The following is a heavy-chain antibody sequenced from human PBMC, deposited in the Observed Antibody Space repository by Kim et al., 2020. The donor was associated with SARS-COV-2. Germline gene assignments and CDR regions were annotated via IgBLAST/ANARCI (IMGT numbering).Heavy chain of an antibody. Sequence: SVKVSCKASGGTFSSYAISWVRQAPGQGLEWMGGIIPIFGTANYAQKFQGRVTITADESTSTAYMELSSLRSEDTAVYYCARALEQWLVTHYYYYGMDVWGQGTTVTVSS. CDR2: IIPIFGTA. J-gene: IGHJ6*02. D-gene: IGHD6-19*01. CDR1: GGTFSSYA. V-gene: IGHV1-69*13. CDR3: ARALEQWLVTHYYYYGMDV.